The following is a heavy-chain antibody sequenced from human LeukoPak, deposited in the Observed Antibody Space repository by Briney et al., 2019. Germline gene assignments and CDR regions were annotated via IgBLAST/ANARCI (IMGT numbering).Heavy chain of an antibody. CDR2: IISILGTP. CDR1: GGTFSSEV. CDR3: WRGSRSSSGWNRDVCYYYFYRVDV. V-gene: IGHV1-69*11. D-gene: IGHD6-19*01. J-gene: IGHJ6*02. Sequence: SVKDSCKSSGGTFSSEVFSWVRQAPGQGLEWMGRIISILGTPNYAQKFQGRVTITAEESSSTLYMEPSSVRSKHTAVCFCWRGSRSSSGWNRDVCYYYFYRVDVWAQGTTVTVSS.